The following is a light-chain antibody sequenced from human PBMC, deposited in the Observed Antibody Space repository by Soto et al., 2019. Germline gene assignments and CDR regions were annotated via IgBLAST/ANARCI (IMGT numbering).Light chain of an antibody. V-gene: IGLV1-51*01. CDR1: SSNIGNNY. CDR2: DID. CDR3: ATWDDSLRAEI. Sequence: QSVLTQPPSISAAPGQKVAISCSGSSSNIGNNYVSWYQQLPGTAPKLLIYDIDKRPSGIPDRFSGSKSGTSATLAITGLQTGDEAAYYCATWDDSLRAEIFGGGTKVTVL. J-gene: IGLJ2*01.